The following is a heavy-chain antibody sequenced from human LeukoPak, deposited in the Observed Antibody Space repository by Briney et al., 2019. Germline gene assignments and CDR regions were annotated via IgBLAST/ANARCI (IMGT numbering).Heavy chain of an antibody. J-gene: IGHJ4*02. CDR1: GVSINSDAYF. CDR2: IYYSGST. D-gene: IGHD3-16*01. Sequence: PSETLSLTCTVSGVSINSDAYFWSWIRQPPGKGLEWIGYIYYSGSTYYNPSLKSRVTISVDTSKNQFSLKLSSVTAADTAVYYCARSYGDPVFGYWGQGTLVTVSS. CDR3: ARSYGDPVFGY. V-gene: IGHV4-30-4*08.